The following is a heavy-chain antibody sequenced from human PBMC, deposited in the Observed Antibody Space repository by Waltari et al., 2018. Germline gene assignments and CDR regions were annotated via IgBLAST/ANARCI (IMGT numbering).Heavy chain of an antibody. V-gene: IGHV3-7*01. J-gene: IGHJ6*02. CDR2: IREDGSGK. CDR1: GFTFSSYW. CDR3: ARESPLYYYGMHV. Sequence: EVQLVESGGGLVQPGGSLRLSCAASGFTFSSYWMSWVRQAPGKGMGGVANIREDGSGKYDGDSGKGRLTIPRDNAKNSLYRQMNSLRAEDTAVYYCARESPLYYYGMHVWGQGTTVTVSS.